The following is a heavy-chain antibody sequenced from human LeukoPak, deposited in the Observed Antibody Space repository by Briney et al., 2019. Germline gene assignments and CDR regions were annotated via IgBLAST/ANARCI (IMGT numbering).Heavy chain of an antibody. J-gene: IGHJ4*02. CDR3: ARGQMSSSWYD. CDR2: IYYSGST. Sequence: PSETLSLTCTVSGGSISSYYWSWIRQPPGKGLEWIGYIYYSGSTNYNPSLKSRVTISVDTTKNQFSLKLSSVTAADTAVYYCARGQMSSSWYDWGQGTLVTVSS. V-gene: IGHV4-59*01. D-gene: IGHD6-13*01. CDR1: GGSISSYY.